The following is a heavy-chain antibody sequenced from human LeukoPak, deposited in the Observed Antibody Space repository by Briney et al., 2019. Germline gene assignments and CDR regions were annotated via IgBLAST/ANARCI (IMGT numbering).Heavy chain of an antibody. CDR1: GGSFSGYY. V-gene: IGHV4-34*01. J-gene: IGHJ4*02. CDR3: ARVGYSSGWDRFDY. Sequence: SETLSLTCAVYGGSFSGYYWSWIRQPPGKGLEWIGEINHSGSTNYNPSLKSRVTISVDTSKNQFSLKLSSVTAADTAVYYCARVGYSSGWDRFDYWGQGTLVTVSS. D-gene: IGHD6-19*01. CDR2: INHSGST.